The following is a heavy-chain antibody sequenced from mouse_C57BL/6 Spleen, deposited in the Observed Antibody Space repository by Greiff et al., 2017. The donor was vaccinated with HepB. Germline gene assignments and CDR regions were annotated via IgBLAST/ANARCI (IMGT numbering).Heavy chain of an antibody. Sequence: VQLQQSGAELVKPGASVKLSCKASGYTFTSYWMQWVKQRPGQGLEWIGEIDPSDSYTNYNQKFKGKATLTVDTSSSTAYMQLSSLTSEDSAVYDCARRDALDYWGQGTTLTVSS. CDR2: IDPSDSYT. CDR3: ARRDALDY. V-gene: IGHV1-50*01. J-gene: IGHJ2*01. CDR1: GYTFTSYW.